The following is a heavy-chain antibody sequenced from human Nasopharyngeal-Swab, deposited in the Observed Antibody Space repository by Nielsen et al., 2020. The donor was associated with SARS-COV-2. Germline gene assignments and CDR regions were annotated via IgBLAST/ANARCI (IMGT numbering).Heavy chain of an antibody. Sequence: GESLKISCAASGFTFSRYGMHWVRQAPAKGLEWVAVISFDGSNKYYADSVKGRFTISRDNAKNSLYLQMNSLRAEDTALYYCAKDGFSGWHWHPDYWGQGTLVTVSS. CDR3: AKDGFSGWHWHPDY. D-gene: IGHD6-19*01. V-gene: IGHV3-30*18. CDR1: GFTFSRYG. CDR2: ISFDGSNK. J-gene: IGHJ4*02.